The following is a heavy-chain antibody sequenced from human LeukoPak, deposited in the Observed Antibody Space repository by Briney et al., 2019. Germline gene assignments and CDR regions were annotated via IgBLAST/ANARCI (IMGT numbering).Heavy chain of an antibody. J-gene: IGHJ4*02. CDR3: ARDPPFGWRLDY. Sequence: PSETLSLTCTVSGGSISSSSYYWGWIRQPPGKGLEWIGSIYYSGSTYYNPSLKSRVTISVDTSKNQFSLKLSSVTAADTAVYYCARDPPFGWRLDYWGQGTLVTVSS. CDR1: GGSISSSSYY. D-gene: IGHD3-9*01. V-gene: IGHV4-39*07. CDR2: IYYSGST.